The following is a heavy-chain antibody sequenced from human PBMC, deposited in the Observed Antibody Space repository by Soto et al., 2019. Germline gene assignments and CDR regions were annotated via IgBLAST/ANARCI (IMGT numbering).Heavy chain of an antibody. CDR2: ILPIFGTA. D-gene: IGHD2-2*01. V-gene: IGHV1-69*12. CDR1: GGTFSSYA. CDR3: TRGIVLVPAAMCCLVVGDGFYF. Sequence: QVQLVQSGAEVKKPGSSVKVSCKASGGTFSSYAISWVRQAPGQGLAWMGGILPIFGTANYEQKFQGRVTISADESTSTDDLERSSLRSEETAVYYFTRGIVLVPAAMCCLVVGDGFYFWGQGTMVTVSS. J-gene: IGHJ3*01.